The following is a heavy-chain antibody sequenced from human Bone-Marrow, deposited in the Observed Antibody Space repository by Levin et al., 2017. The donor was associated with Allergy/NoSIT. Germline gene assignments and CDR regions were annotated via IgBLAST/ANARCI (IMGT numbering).Heavy chain of an antibody. CDR1: GFTFSSYA. CDR3: VKWGLDFWSKFDY. D-gene: IGHD3-3*01. CDR2: ISGSGGGT. J-gene: IGHJ4*02. V-gene: IGHV3-23*01. Sequence: TGGSLRLSCAASGFTFSSYAMTWVRQAPGKGLEWVSGISGSGGGTNYADSVKGRFTISRDSSKNTLYLLMNSLRAEDTAVYYCVKWGLDFWSKFDYWGQGTLVTVSS.